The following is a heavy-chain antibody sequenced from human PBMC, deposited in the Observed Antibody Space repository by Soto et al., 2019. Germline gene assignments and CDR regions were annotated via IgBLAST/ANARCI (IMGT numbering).Heavy chain of an antibody. Sequence: SETRSLTWTGSGDSISRKYWVWIRQPPGKRLQWIGYMYYTGSTNYNPSLKSRVTISVDTSKNQFSLRLSSVTAADTAVYYCARYKRLIANYWRRATLVTV. D-gene: IGHD1-20*01. CDR2: MYYTGST. J-gene: IGHJ4*01. V-gene: IGHV4-59*08. CDR1: GDSISRKY. CDR3: ARYKRLIANY.